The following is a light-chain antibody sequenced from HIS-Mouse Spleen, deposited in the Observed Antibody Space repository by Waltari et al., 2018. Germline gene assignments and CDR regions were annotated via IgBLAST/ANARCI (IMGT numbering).Light chain of an antibody. V-gene: IGLV2-23*01. CDR3: CSYAGSSTWV. J-gene: IGLJ3*02. CDR1: SSDVGSYNR. Sequence: QSALTQPASVSGSPGQSITISCTGTSSDVGSYNRLSWYQQPPGKAPKLMIYEGSKRPSGVSNRFSGSKSGNTASLTISGLQAEDEADYYCCSYAGSSTWVFGGGTKLTVL. CDR2: EGS.